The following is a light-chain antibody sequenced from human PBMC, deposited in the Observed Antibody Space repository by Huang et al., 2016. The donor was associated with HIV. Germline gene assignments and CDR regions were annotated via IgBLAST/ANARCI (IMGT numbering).Light chain of an antibody. J-gene: IGKJ1*01. V-gene: IGKV1-39*01. CDR3: QQSYNSPPT. Sequence: DIQMTQSPASLSASVGDRVTIPCRATQSISNYVNWYQQKPGKDPTRLIYGASTLQSGGPSRFSGSGSGTDFTLTISSLQPEDFTTYYCQQSYNSPPTFGQGTKVEI. CDR1: QSISNY. CDR2: GAS.